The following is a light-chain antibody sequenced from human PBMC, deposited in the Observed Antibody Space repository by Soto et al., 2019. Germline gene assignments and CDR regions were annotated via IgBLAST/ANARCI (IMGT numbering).Light chain of an antibody. CDR2: DVT. CDR1: SNDVGGFNY. CDR3: TSFTSGSTPYV. Sequence: QSVLTQPASVSGSPGQSITISCTGTSNDVGGFNYDSWYQQLPGKAPKLVIYDVTHRTSGVSDRFSGSRSGNTASLTISGLQAEDEADYYCTSFTSGSTPYVLGTGTKVTVL. V-gene: IGLV2-14*03. J-gene: IGLJ1*01.